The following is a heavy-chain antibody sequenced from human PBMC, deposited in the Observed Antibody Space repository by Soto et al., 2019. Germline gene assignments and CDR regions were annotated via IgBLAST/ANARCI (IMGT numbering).Heavy chain of an antibody. V-gene: IGHV6-1*01. CDR1: GDSISSNSAV. Sequence: SQTLSLTCAISGDSISSNSAVWNWIRQSPSRGLEWLGRTFFRSKWYIDYAVSVKSRITITPDTSKNQFSLQLTSVTPEDTAVYYCAREEDEQQLTPGESTYIDHWGQGTLVTVSS. J-gene: IGHJ4*02. CDR2: TFFRSKWYI. CDR3: AREEDEQQLTPGESTYIDH. D-gene: IGHD6-13*01.